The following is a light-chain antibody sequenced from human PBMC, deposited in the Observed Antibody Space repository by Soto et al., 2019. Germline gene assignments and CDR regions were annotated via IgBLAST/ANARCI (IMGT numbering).Light chain of an antibody. CDR3: QQYNNWPLT. J-gene: IGKJ4*01. Sequence: EIVMTQSPATLSVSSGERATLSCRASQSVSSNLAWYQQKPGQAPRLLIYGASTRATGIPARFSGSGSWTEFTLTISSLQSEDFAVYYCQQYNNWPLTFGGGTKVEIK. CDR2: GAS. V-gene: IGKV3-15*01. CDR1: QSVSSN.